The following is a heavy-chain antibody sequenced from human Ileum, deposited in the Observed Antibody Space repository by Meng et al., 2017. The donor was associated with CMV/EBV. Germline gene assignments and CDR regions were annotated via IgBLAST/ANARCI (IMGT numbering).Heavy chain of an antibody. Sequence: GESLKISCETSGFTFTDLFMGWVRQAPGQGLECVADIKEDGSEKYYLDSVKGRFTIARDDAKASVYMEMHNLRVEDTAVYYCVTSGWYNDNWGQGTLVTVSS. J-gene: IGHJ4*02. D-gene: IGHD6-19*01. CDR1: GFTFTDLF. V-gene: IGHV3-7*01. CDR3: VTSGWYNDN. CDR2: IKEDGSEK.